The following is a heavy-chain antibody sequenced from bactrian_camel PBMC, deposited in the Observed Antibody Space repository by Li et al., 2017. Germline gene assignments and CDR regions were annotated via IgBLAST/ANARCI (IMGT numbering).Heavy chain of an antibody. J-gene: IGHJ6*01. D-gene: IGHD5*01. CDR1: IASSYC. CDR3: AADPRLWVGYSGIPSASDFAY. CDR2: IDAIDKK. Sequence: VQLVESGGGSAQAGGSLTLSCVYIASSYCMGWFRQVPGKEREGVATIDAIDKKRYAEPVTGRFTISQDNAKRTLSLQMNSLKPEDTATYYCAADPRLWVGYSGIPSASDFAYWGQGTQVTVS. V-gene: IGHV3S53*01.